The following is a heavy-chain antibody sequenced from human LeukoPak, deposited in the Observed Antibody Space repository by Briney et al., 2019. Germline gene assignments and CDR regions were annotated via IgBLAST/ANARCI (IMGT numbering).Heavy chain of an antibody. D-gene: IGHD6-13*01. J-gene: IGHJ4*02. CDR1: GFTLSTYA. Sequence: GGSLRLSCEASGFTLSTYAMSWVRQAPGKGLEWVSAISGSDGTTYYADSVKGRFTISRDISKNTLFLQMNSLRAEDTALYYCALVSLYSSSWYGDYWGQGTLVTVSS. CDR3: ALVSLYSSSWYGDY. V-gene: IGHV3-23*01. CDR2: ISGSDGTT.